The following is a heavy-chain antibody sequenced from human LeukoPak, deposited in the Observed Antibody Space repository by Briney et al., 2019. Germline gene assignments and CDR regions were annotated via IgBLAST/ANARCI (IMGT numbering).Heavy chain of an antibody. CDR1: RYTFTTYD. Sequence: ASVKVSCKASRYTFTTYDINWVRLATGQGLEYMGWMNPDSGNTGYAQKFQGRITMTSTTSMNTFYLEVSSLRSEDTAIYYCARTMVRGVPVGMDVWGQGTTVIVSS. CDR3: ARTMVRGVPVGMDV. D-gene: IGHD3-10*01. CDR2: MNPDSGNT. V-gene: IGHV1-8*01. J-gene: IGHJ6*02.